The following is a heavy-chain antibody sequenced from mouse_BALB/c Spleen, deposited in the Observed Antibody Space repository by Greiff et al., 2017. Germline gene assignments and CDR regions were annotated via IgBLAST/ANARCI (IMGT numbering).Heavy chain of an antibody. Sequence: VQLKESGAELVKPGASVKLSCTASGFNIKDTYMHWVKQRPEQGLEWIGRIDPANGNTKYDPKFQGKATITADTSSNTAYLQLSSLTSEDTAVYYCARSGGMITCAYWGQGTLVTVSA. CDR2: IDPANGNT. V-gene: IGHV14-3*02. J-gene: IGHJ3*01. D-gene: IGHD2-4*01. CDR3: ARSGGMITCAY. CDR1: GFNIKDTY.